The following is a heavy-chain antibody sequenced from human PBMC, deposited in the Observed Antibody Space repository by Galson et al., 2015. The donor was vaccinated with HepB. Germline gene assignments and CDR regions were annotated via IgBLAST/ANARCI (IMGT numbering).Heavy chain of an antibody. D-gene: IGHD3-9*01. V-gene: IGHV3-74*01. J-gene: IGHJ4*02. CDR3: ARGGYYDILTGYYRSEGFDY. CDR2: INSDGSST. Sequence: SLRLSCAASGFTFSSFWMHWVRQAPGKGLVWVSRINSDGSSTSYADSVKGRFTISRDNAKNTLYLQMNSLRAEDTAVYYCARGGYYDILTGYYRSEGFDYWGQGTLVTVSS. CDR1: GFTFSSFW.